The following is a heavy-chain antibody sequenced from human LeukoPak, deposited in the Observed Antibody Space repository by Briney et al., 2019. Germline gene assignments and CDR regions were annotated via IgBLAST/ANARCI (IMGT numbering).Heavy chain of an antibody. CDR1: GFTFSDYY. Sequence: KPGGSLRLSCAASGFTFSDYYMSWIRQAPGKGLEWVSYISSSGSTIYYADSVKGRFTISRDNAKNSLYLQMNSLRAEDTAVCYCARTIVVVTRRFDPWGQGTLVTVSS. J-gene: IGHJ5*02. CDR2: ISSSGSTI. CDR3: ARTIVVVTRRFDP. D-gene: IGHD3-22*01. V-gene: IGHV3-11*04.